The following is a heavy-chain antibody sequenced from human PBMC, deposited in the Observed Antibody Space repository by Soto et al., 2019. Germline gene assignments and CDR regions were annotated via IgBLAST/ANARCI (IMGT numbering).Heavy chain of an antibody. CDR2: ISSSSSYI. J-gene: IGHJ3*02. CDR3: ARDAVTTVDTAMANDDAFDI. V-gene: IGHV3-21*01. D-gene: IGHD5-18*01. Sequence: PGGSLRLSCAASGSTFSSYSMNWVRQAPWKGLEWVSSISSSSSYIYYADSVKGRFTISRDNAKNSLYLQMNSLRAEDTAVYYCARDAVTTVDTAMANDDAFDIWGKGTMVTVSS. CDR1: GSTFSSYS.